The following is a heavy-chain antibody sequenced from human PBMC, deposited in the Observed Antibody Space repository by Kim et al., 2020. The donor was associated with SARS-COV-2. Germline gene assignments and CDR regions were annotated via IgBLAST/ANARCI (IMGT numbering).Heavy chain of an antibody. J-gene: IGHJ4*02. CDR2: ISAYNGNT. CDR3: ARSLDFISPRTVAGTDY. CDR1: GYTFTSYG. D-gene: IGHD6-19*01. V-gene: IGHV1-18*01. Sequence: ASVKVSCKASGYTFTSYGISWVRQAPGQGLEWMGWISAYNGNTNYAQKLQGRVTMTTDTSTSTAYMELRSLRSDDTAVYYCARSLDFISPRTVAGTDYWGQGTLVTVSS.